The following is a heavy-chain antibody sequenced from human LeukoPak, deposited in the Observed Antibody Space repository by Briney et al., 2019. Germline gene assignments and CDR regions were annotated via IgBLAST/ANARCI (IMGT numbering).Heavy chain of an antibody. CDR2: INPSVGST. V-gene: IGHV1-46*01. Sequence: ASVKVSCKASGYTLSNYYMHWVRQAPGQGLEWMGIINPSVGSTSYVQKFQGRVTMTRDTSTRTVYMELRSLRSEDTAVYYCARGNCTNGVCASFDYWGQGTLVTVSS. J-gene: IGHJ4*02. CDR1: GYTLSNYY. CDR3: ARGNCTNGVCASFDY. D-gene: IGHD2-8*01.